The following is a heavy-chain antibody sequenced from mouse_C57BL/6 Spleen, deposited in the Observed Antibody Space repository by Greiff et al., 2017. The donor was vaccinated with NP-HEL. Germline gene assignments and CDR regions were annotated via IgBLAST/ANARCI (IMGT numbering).Heavy chain of an antibody. CDR1: GYAFSSSW. J-gene: IGHJ4*01. V-gene: IGHV1-82*01. CDR3: ARGGTPPMDY. Sequence: VQLQQSGPELVKPGASVKISCKASGYAFSSSWMNWVKQRPGKGLEWIGRIYPGDGDTNYNGKFKGKATLTADKSSSTAYMQLSSLTSEDSAVYFCARGGTPPMDYWGQGTSVTVSS. D-gene: IGHD2-14*01. CDR2: IYPGDGDT.